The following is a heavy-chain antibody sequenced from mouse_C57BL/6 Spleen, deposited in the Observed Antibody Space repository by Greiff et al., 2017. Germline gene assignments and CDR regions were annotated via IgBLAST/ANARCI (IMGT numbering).Heavy chain of an antibody. CDR1: GYTFTSYW. V-gene: IGHV1-64*01. D-gene: IGHD4-1*01. CDR3: AMEGVTGFYYYAMDY. J-gene: IGHJ4*01. Sequence: QVQLQQPGAELVKPGASVKLSCKASGYTFTSYWMHWVKQRPGQGLEWIGMIHPNSGSTNYNEKFKSKATLTVDKSSSTAYMQLSSLTSEDSAVYYCAMEGVTGFYYYAMDYWGQGTSVTVSS. CDR2: IHPNSGST.